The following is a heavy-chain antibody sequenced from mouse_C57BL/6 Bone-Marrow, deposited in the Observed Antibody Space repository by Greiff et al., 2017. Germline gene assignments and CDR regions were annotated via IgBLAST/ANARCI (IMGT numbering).Heavy chain of an antibody. J-gene: IGHJ2*01. CDR2: IDPENGDT. CDR3: TTNWVYYFDY. Sequence: VQLQQSGAELVRPGASVKLSCTASGFNIKDDYMHWVKQRPEQGLEWIGWIDPENGDTEYASKFQGKATITADTSSNTAYLQLSSLTSEDTAVYYCTTNWVYYFDYWGQGTTRTVSS. V-gene: IGHV14-4*01. CDR1: GFNIKDDY. D-gene: IGHD4-1*01.